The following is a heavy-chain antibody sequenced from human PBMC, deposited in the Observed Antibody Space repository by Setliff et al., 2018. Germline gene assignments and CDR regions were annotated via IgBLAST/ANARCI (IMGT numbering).Heavy chain of an antibody. Sequence: GGSLRLSCAASGFTFSSYAMHWVRQAPGKGLELVTVISYDGSNKYYADSVKGRFTISRDNSKNTLYLQMNRLRAEDTAVYDCSRASSSDNYNFWSGYYDGDAFDIWGQGTMVTVSS. CDR3: SRASSSDNYNFWSGYYDGDAFDI. CDR1: GFTFSSYA. D-gene: IGHD3-3*01. V-gene: IGHV3-30*04. J-gene: IGHJ3*02. CDR2: ISYDGSNK.